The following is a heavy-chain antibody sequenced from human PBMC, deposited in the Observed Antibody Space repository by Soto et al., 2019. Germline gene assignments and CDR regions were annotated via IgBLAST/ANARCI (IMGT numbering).Heavy chain of an antibody. V-gene: IGHV4-59*01. Sequence: PSETLSLTCTVSGGSISGYYWSWIRQPPGKGLEWIGYMYNTGSTVYNPSFKSRVTISVDTSKNQFSLKLNSVTAADTAVYYCARDLWGYCGTDCYPLDVPGQATTVTVSS. D-gene: IGHD2-21*02. CDR2: MYNTGST. CDR1: GGSISGYY. CDR3: ARDLWGYCGTDCYPLDV. J-gene: IGHJ6*02.